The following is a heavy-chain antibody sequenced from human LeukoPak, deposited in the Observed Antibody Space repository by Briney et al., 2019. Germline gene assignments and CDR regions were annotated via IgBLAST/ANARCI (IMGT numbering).Heavy chain of an antibody. CDR1: GFTFSSYA. J-gene: IGHJ4*02. V-gene: IGHV3-30*04. CDR2: ISYDGSNK. CDR3: ASSPRSEGDY. Sequence: PGRSLRLSCAASGFTFSSYAMHWVRQAPGKGLEWVAVISYDGSNKYYADSAKGRFTISRDNSKNTLYLQMNSLRAEDTAVYYCASSPRSEGDYWGQGTLVTVSS.